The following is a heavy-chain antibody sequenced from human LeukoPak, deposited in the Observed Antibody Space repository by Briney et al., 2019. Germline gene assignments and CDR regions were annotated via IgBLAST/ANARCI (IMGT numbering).Heavy chain of an antibody. CDR1: GFTFSSYA. Sequence: PGGSLRLSCAASGFTFSSYAMGWVRQAPGKGLEGVSVISGSGGSAYYADSVKGRFAISRDNSKNTLYLQMNSLRAEDTALYYCAKVNGDYVWRPQFDYWGQGTLVTVSS. CDR2: ISGSGGSA. CDR3: AKVNGDYVWRPQFDY. J-gene: IGHJ4*02. V-gene: IGHV3-23*01. D-gene: IGHD4-17*01.